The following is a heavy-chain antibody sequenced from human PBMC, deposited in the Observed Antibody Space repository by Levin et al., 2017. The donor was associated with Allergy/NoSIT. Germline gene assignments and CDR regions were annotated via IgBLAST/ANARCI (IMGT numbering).Heavy chain of an antibody. D-gene: IGHD6-19*01. CDR2: IRPNSERT. J-gene: IGHJ4*02. CDR1: GFSFANHA. CDR3: AREQGARGWYTVDF. Sequence: AGGSLRLSCAASGFSFANHAMTWVRHAPGKGLEWVSTIRPNSERTYFADSAKGRFTVSRDDSVNMMSLQMSSLRADDAAVYYCAREQGARGWYTVDFWGQGALVTVSS. V-gene: IGHV3-23*01.